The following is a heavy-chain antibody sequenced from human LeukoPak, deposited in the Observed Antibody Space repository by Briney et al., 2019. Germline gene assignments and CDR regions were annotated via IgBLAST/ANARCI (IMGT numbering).Heavy chain of an antibody. Sequence: SETLSLTCTVSGGSISSSSYYWGWLRQPPGTGLEWIGEINHSGSTNYNPSLKSRVTISVDTSKNQFSLKLSSVTAADTAVYYCARRPYSSSWYTPTHWFDPWGQGTLVTVSS. CDR2: INHSGST. D-gene: IGHD6-13*01. CDR1: GGSISSSSYY. V-gene: IGHV4-39*07. CDR3: ARRPYSSSWYTPTHWFDP. J-gene: IGHJ5*02.